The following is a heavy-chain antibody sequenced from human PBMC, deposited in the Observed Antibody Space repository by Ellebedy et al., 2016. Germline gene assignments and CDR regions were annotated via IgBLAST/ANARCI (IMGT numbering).Heavy chain of an antibody. D-gene: IGHD5-12*01. CDR2: IKQDGSEK. Sequence: GGSLRLSXAASGFTFSSYWMSWVRQAPGKGLEWVANIKQDGSEKYYVDSVKGRFSISRDNSKNTLYLQMNSLRAEDTAVYYCARDGSGYDWTDAFDIWGQGTMVTVSS. V-gene: IGHV3-7*01. CDR3: ARDGSGYDWTDAFDI. J-gene: IGHJ3*02. CDR1: GFTFSSYW.